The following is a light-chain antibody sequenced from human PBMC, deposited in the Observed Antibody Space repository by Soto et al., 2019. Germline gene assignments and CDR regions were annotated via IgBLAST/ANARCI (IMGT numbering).Light chain of an antibody. CDR1: QSISSW. J-gene: IGKJ2*01. Sequence: DIQMTQSPSTLSASVGDRVTITCRASQSISSWLAWYQQKPGKAPKLLIYDASSLESGVPSMFSGSGSGTEFTLTSSSLQPDDFATYYCQQYNSYPYTFGQGTKLEIK. CDR2: DAS. CDR3: QQYNSYPYT. V-gene: IGKV1-5*01.